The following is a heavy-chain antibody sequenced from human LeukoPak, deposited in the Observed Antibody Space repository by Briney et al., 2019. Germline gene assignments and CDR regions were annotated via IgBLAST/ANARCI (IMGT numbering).Heavy chain of an antibody. CDR3: ARHRTIFGVDY. CDR1: GGSISSCSYY. CDR2: IYYSGST. J-gene: IGHJ4*02. D-gene: IGHD3-3*01. V-gene: IGHV4-39*01. Sequence: SETLSLTCTVSGGSISSCSYYWGWLPQPPGKGLEWIVSIYYSGSTYYDPSLRSRVTISVNTSKNQSSLKLSSVTAADSVVYYGARHRTIFGVDYWGQGTLVTVSS.